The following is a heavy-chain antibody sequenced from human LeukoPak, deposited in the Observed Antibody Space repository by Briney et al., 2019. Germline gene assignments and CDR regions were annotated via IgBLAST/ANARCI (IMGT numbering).Heavy chain of an antibody. D-gene: IGHD5-18*01. CDR2: IIPIFGTA. Sequence: AASVKVSCKASGGTFSSYAISWVRQAPGQGLEWMGGIIPIFGTANYAQKFQGRVTITADESTSTAYMELSSLRSEDTAVYYCARVRMGYSFDYWGQGTLVTVSS. V-gene: IGHV1-69*13. J-gene: IGHJ4*02. CDR3: ARVRMGYSFDY. CDR1: GGTFSSYA.